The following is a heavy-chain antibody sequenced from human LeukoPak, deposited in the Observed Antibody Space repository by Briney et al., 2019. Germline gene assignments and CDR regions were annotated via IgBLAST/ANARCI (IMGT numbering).Heavy chain of an antibody. V-gene: IGHV4-59*01. CDR1: GGSISSYY. CDR3: ARMADYCSSTRCFISEGYYLDY. D-gene: IGHD2-2*01. Sequence: PSETLSLTCTVSGGSISSYYWNWIRQPPGKGLEWLGYVYYSGSTSYNPSLKSRVTISVDTSKNQFSLKLISVTAADTAVYYCARMADYCSSTRCFISEGYYLDYWGQGTLVTVSS. J-gene: IGHJ4*02. CDR2: VYYSGST.